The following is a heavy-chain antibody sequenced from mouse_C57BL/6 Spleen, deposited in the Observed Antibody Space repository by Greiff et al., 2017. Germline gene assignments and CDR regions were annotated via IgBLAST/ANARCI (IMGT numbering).Heavy chain of an antibody. CDR2: IRNKANGYTT. CDR1: GFTFTDYY. Sequence: EVMLVESGGGLVQPGGSLSLSCAASGFTFTDYYMSWVRQPPGKALEWLGFIRNKANGYTTEYSASVKGRFTISRDNSQSILYLQMNALRAEDSATYYCARYTYYGSSFFDYWGQGTTHTVSS. J-gene: IGHJ2*01. D-gene: IGHD1-1*01. CDR3: ARYTYYGSSFFDY. V-gene: IGHV7-3*01.